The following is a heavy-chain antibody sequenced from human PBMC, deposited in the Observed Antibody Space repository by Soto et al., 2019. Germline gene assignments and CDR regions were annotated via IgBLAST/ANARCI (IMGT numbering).Heavy chain of an antibody. Sequence: SETLSLTCTVSGGSISSYYWSWIRQPPGKGLEWIGYIYYSGSTNYNPSLKSRVPISVDTSKNQFSLKLSSVTAADTAVYYCARVERPPVAAYYYYYYMDVWGKGTTVTVSS. CDR2: IYYSGST. CDR3: ARVERPPVAAYYYYYYMDV. CDR1: GGSISSYY. D-gene: IGHD1-1*01. V-gene: IGHV4-59*01. J-gene: IGHJ6*03.